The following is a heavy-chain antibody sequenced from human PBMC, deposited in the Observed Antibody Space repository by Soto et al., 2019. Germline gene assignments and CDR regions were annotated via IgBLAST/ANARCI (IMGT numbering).Heavy chain of an antibody. CDR2: IYYSGST. Sequence: QLQLQESGPGLVKPSKTLSLTCTVSGGSISSSSYYWGWIRQPPGKGLEWIGSIYYSGSTYYNPSLKSRVTISVDTSKTQFSLKLSSVTAADTAVYYCARHTPAISISDHWGQGTLVTVSS. J-gene: IGHJ4*02. V-gene: IGHV4-39*01. CDR3: ARHTPAISISDH. CDR1: GGSISSSSYY. D-gene: IGHD2-15*01.